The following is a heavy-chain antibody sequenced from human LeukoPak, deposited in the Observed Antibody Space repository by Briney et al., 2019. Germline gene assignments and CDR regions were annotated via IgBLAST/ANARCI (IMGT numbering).Heavy chain of an antibody. CDR3: AKSGGSGSYTWFDP. Sequence: SGGSLRLSCAASGFTFSSYGMHWVRQAPGKGLEWAAFIRYDGSNKYYADSVKGRFTISRDNAKNSLYLQMNSLRAEDTALYYCAKSGGSGSYTWFDPWGQGTLVTVSS. CDR1: GFTFSSYG. CDR2: IRYDGSNK. D-gene: IGHD3-10*01. J-gene: IGHJ5*02. V-gene: IGHV3-30*02.